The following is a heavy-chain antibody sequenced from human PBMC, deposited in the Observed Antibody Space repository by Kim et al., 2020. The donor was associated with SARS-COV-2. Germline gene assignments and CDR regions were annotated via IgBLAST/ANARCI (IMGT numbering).Heavy chain of an antibody. D-gene: IGHD6-13*01. CDR2: INTNTGNP. CDR1: GYTFTSYA. Sequence: ASVKVSCKASGYTFTSYAMNWVRQAPGQGLEWMGWINTNTGNPTYAQGFTGRFVFSLDTSVSTAYLQICSLKAEDTAVYYCARDGIAAAGDYNWFDPWGQGPLVTVSS. CDR3: ARDGIAAAGDYNWFDP. V-gene: IGHV7-4-1*01. J-gene: IGHJ5*02.